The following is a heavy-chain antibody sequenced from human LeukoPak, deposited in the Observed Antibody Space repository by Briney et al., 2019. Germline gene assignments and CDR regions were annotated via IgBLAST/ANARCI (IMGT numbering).Heavy chain of an antibody. CDR3: VYIAVEDS. CDR2: ISSDGDTT. CDR1: GFTFSSYA. V-gene: IGHV3-64D*09. J-gene: IGHJ4*02. Sequence: GGSLRLSCSASGFTFSSYALYWVRQAPGKGLEYVSAISSDGDTTYYADSVKGRFTISRDNSRNTLYLQMSSLRAEDTAVYYCVYIAVEDSWGQGTLVTVSS. D-gene: IGHD6-19*01.